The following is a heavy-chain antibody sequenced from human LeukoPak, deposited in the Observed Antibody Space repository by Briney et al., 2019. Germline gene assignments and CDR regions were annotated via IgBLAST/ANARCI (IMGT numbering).Heavy chain of an antibody. CDR1: GYTFTGHY. V-gene: IGHV1-2*02. CDR3: ARTTFRWCNPTDAFDI. J-gene: IGHJ3*02. CDR2: INPNSGGT. Sequence: ASVKVSCKASGYTFTGHYMHWVRQAPGQGLEWMGWINPNSGGTNYAQKFQGKVTMTRDTSISTAYMELSRLKSDDTAVYYCARTTFRWCNPTDAFDIWGQGTMVTVSS. D-gene: IGHD4-17*01.